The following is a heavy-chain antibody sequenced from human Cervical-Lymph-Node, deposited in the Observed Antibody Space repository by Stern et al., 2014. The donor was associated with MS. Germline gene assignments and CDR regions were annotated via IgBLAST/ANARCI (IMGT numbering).Heavy chain of an antibody. V-gene: IGHV3-30*04. CDR2: ISYDGSNK. J-gene: IGHJ3*02. Sequence: QLVQSGGGVVQPGRSLRLSCAASGFTFSSYAMHWVRQAPGKGLEWVAVISYDGSNKYYADSVKGRFTISRDNSKNTLYLQMNSLRAEDTAVYYCARPYCGGDCLDDAFDIWGQGTMVTVSS. D-gene: IGHD2-21*02. CDR3: ARPYCGGDCLDDAFDI. CDR1: GFTFSSYA.